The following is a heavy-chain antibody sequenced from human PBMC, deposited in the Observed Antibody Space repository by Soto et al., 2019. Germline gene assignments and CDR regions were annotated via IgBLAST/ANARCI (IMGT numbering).Heavy chain of an antibody. J-gene: IGHJ4*02. Sequence: QVQLQESGPGLVEPSGTLSLTCTVSGGSISTDNWWSWVRQPPGKGLEWIGETYHSGSTHYTPSLPSRFPISADNPSLPFSLPLSSTAAAETGVYYSAKDNLWGVGYWGQGTLVTVSS. V-gene: IGHV4-4*02. CDR2: TYHSGST. CDR1: GGSISTDNW. CDR3: AKDNLWGVGY. D-gene: IGHD7-27*01.